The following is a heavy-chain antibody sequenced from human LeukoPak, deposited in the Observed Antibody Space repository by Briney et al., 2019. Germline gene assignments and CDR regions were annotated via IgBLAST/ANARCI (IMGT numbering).Heavy chain of an antibody. D-gene: IGHD2-15*01. Sequence: SQTLSLTCAISGDSVSNKSVAWNWIRQSLSRGLEWLGRTYYRSKWYNDYAVSVKSRITIDPDTSKNQFSLQLNPVTPEDTAVYYCVKDSVAATHLDHWGQGTLVTVSS. CDR3: VKDSVAATHLDH. CDR2: TYYRSKWYN. J-gene: IGHJ4*02. V-gene: IGHV6-1*01. CDR1: GDSVSNKSVA.